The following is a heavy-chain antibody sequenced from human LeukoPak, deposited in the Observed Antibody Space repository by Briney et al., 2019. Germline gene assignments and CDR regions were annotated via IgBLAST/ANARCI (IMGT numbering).Heavy chain of an antibody. CDR1: GGSFSSGSYY. Sequence: PSETLSLTCTVSGGSFSSGSYYWSWIRQPAGKGLEWIGRIYTIGSTNYNPSLKSRVTISVDTSKNQFSLKLSSVTAADTAVYYCARDPAVAGPDYYYYYGMDVWGQGTTVTVSS. CDR2: IYTIGST. CDR3: ARDPAVAGPDYYYYYGMDV. D-gene: IGHD6-19*01. V-gene: IGHV4-61*02. J-gene: IGHJ6*02.